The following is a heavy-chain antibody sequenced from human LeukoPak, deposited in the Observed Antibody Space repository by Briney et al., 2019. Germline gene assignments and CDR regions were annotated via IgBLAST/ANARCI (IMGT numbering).Heavy chain of an antibody. J-gene: IGHJ4*02. D-gene: IGHD2-2*02. Sequence: ASVKVSCKASGYTFTGYYMHWVRQAPGQGLEWMGWINPNSGGTNYGQKFQGKVTMTRDTSISTAYMELSRLRSDDTAVYYCARSLSCSSTSCYTHFDYWGQGTLVTVSS. CDR3: ARSLSCSSTSCYTHFDY. CDR2: INPNSGGT. CDR1: GYTFTGYY. V-gene: IGHV1-2*02.